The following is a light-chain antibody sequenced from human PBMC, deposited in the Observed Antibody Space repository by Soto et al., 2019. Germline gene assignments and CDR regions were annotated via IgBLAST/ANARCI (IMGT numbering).Light chain of an antibody. CDR1: SSVIGGYNY. CDR3: ASYASTNTVV. Sequence: QSVRTQPASVSGSPGPSLTISCTATSSVIGGYNYVCWYQQHPGKAPKLMMYDVSDRPSGVANRFAGSKSGNTASLTISGLQAEYEADYYCASYASTNTVVFGGGTQRTV. J-gene: IGLJ2*01. V-gene: IGLV2-14*01. CDR2: DVS.